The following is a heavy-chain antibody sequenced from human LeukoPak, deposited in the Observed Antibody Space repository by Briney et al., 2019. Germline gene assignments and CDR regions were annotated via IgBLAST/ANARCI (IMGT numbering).Heavy chain of an antibody. J-gene: IGHJ4*02. V-gene: IGHV3-33*06. CDR1: GFSFSTYA. D-gene: IGHD4-23*01. Sequence: GGSLRLSCAASGFSFSTYAMHWVRQAPGKGLEWVALIWHDASHTFYTDSVKGRFTISRDNSRNTLYLQMNSLRAEDTAVYYCAKQEGWELGNYYVDHWGRGTLVTVSS. CDR3: AKQEGWELGNYYVDH. CDR2: IWHDASHT.